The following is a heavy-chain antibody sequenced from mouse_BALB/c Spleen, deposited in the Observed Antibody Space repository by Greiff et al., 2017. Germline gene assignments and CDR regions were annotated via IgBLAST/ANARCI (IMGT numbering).Heavy chain of an antibody. Sequence: EVQLVESGGGLVQPGGSRKLSCAASGFTFSDYGMAWVRQAPGKGPEWVAFISNLAYSIYYADTVTGRFTISRENAKNTLYLEMSSLRSEDTAMYYCARDDYDGAMDYWGQGTSVTVSS. CDR1: GFTFSDYG. V-gene: IGHV5-15*02. CDR2: ISNLAYSI. CDR3: ARDDYDGAMDY. J-gene: IGHJ4*01. D-gene: IGHD2-4*01.